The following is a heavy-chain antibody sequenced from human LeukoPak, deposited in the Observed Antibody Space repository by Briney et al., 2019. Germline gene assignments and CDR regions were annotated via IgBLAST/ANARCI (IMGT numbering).Heavy chain of an antibody. CDR2: INHSGST. CDR3: ARAPWRMVTRAFDY. CDR1: GGSFSGYY. V-gene: IGHV4-34*01. J-gene: IGHJ4*02. D-gene: IGHD5-18*01. Sequence: PSETLSLTCAVYGGSFSGYYWSWIRQPPGKGLEWIGEINHSGSTNYNPSLKSRVTISVDTSKNQFSLKLSSVTAADTAVHYCARAPWRMVTRAFDYWGQGTLVTVSS.